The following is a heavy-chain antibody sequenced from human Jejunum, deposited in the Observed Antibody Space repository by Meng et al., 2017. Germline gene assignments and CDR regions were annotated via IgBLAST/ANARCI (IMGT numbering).Heavy chain of an antibody. CDR3: ARDGDTYVGGYYFDY. Sequence: QVQLVQSGAEVKKPGSSVKVSCKASGGNFSTYTINWVRQAPGQGLEWMGKIVPVLGLADYAQKFQGRVTITADRSTSTAYMELSSLRSEDTAMYYCARDGDTYVGGYYFDYWGQGTLVTVSS. CDR2: IVPVLGLA. D-gene: IGHD5-18*01. J-gene: IGHJ4*02. CDR1: GGNFSTYT. V-gene: IGHV1-69*08.